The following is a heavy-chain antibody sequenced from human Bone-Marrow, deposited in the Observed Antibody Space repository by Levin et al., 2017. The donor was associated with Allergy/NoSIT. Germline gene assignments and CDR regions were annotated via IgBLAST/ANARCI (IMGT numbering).Heavy chain of an antibody. CDR2: INPSGGST. Sequence: GGSLRLSCQASGYTFTSYYVHWVRQAPGQGLEWVGMINPSGGSTVTAQKYQGRVTMTSDTSTSTVHMELSSLRSDDTAFYYCARGKVYGLDVWGQGTTVTVSS. CDR3: ARGKVYGLDV. V-gene: IGHV1-46*01. CDR1: GYTFTSYY. J-gene: IGHJ6*02.